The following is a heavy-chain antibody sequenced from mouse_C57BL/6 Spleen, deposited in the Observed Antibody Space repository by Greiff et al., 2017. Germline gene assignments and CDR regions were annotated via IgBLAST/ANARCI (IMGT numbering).Heavy chain of an antibody. V-gene: IGHV3-6*01. CDR3: ARHSNSYAMDY. CDR2: ISYDGSN. J-gene: IGHJ4*01. D-gene: IGHD2-5*01. CDR1: GYSITSGYY. Sequence: EVQLVESGPGLVKPSQSLSLTCSVTGYSITSGYYWNWIRQFPGNKLEWMGYISYDGSNNYNPSLKNRISITRDTSKNQFFLKLNSVTTEDTATYYCARHSNSYAMDYWGQGTSVTVSS.